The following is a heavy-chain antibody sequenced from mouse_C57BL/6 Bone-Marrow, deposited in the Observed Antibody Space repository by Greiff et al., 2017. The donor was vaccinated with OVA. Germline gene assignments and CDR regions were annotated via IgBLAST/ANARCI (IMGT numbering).Heavy chain of an antibody. D-gene: IGHD1-1*01. J-gene: IGHJ4*01. CDR3: ASPYYGSSYYYAMDY. Sequence: EVQGVESGGGLVKPGGSLKLSCAASGFTFSSYAMSWVRQTPEKRLEWVATISDGGSYTYYPDNVKGRFTISRDNAKNNLYLQMSHLKSEDTAMYYCASPYYGSSYYYAMDYWGQGTSVTVSS. V-gene: IGHV5-4*01. CDR2: ISDGGSYT. CDR1: GFTFSSYA.